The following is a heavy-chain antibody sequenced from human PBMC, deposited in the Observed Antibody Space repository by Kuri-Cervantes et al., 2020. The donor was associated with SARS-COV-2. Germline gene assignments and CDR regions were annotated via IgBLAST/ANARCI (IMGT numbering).Heavy chain of an antibody. CDR1: GYTFTSYY. CDR2: INPNSGGT. CDR3: AKGTDVDFWSGTTTLDY. V-gene: IGHV1-2*04. D-gene: IGHD3-3*01. Sequence: ASVKVSCKASGYTFTSYYMHWVRQAPGQGLEWMGWINPNSGGTNYAQKFQGWVTMTRDTSISTAYMELSRLTSDDTAVYYCAKGTDVDFWSGTTTLDYWGQGTLVTVSS. J-gene: IGHJ4*02.